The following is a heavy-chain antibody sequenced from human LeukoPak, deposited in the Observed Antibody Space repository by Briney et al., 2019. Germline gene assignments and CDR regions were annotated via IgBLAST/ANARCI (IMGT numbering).Heavy chain of an antibody. CDR3: AKGQAPYSSASDY. Sequence: GGSLRLSCAASGFTFSSYAMSWVRQAPGKGLEWVSAISGSGGSTYYTDSVKGRFTISRDNSKNTLYLQMNSLRAEDTAVYYCAKGQAPYSSASDYWGQGTLVTVSS. V-gene: IGHV3-23*01. D-gene: IGHD6-25*01. J-gene: IGHJ4*02. CDR2: ISGSGGST. CDR1: GFTFSSYA.